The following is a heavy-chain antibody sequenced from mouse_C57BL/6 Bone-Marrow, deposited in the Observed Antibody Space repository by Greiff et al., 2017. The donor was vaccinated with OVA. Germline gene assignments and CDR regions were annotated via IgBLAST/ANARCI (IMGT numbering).Heavy chain of an antibody. D-gene: IGHD3-2*02. J-gene: IGHJ3*01. Sequence: QVQLQQPGAELVRPGSSVKLSCKASGYTFTSYWMPWVKQRPIQGLEWIGNIDPSDSETHYNQKFKDKATLTVDKSSSTAYMQRSSLTAEDSAVYYCTREGAQVFAYWGQGTLVTVSA. V-gene: IGHV1-52*01. CDR3: TREGAQVFAY. CDR2: IDPSDSET. CDR1: GYTFTSYW.